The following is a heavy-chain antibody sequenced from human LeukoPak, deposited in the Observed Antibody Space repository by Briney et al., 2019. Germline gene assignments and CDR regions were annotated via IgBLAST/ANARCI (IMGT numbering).Heavy chain of an antibody. V-gene: IGHV3-23*01. Sequence: PGGSLRLSCAASGFTFSSYAMSWVRQAPGKGLEGASAISGSGGSTYYADSVKGRFTISRDNSKNTLYLQMNSLRAEDTAVYYCAKGGYSGSYYGYWGQGTLVTVSS. CDR2: ISGSGGST. J-gene: IGHJ4*02. CDR1: GFTFSSYA. CDR3: AKGGYSGSYYGY. D-gene: IGHD1-26*01.